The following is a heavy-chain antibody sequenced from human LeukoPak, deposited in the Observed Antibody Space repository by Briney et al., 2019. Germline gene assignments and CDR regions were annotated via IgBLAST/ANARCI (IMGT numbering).Heavy chain of an antibody. CDR3: ARLSKDTVVLPAAMAHYFGY. Sequence: SETLSLTCAVYGGSFSGYYWSWIRQPPGKGLQFIGYIHYTGSTNYNPSLESRVTLSVDTSKNQFSLKLRSVTAADTAVYYCARLSKDTVVLPAAMAHYFGYWGQGTLVTVSS. J-gene: IGHJ4*02. CDR1: GGSFSGYY. D-gene: IGHD2-2*01. CDR2: IHYTGST. V-gene: IGHV4-59*08.